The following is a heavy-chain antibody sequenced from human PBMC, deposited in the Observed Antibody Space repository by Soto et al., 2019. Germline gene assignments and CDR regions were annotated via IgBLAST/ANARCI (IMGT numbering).Heavy chain of an antibody. V-gene: IGHV3-13*04. CDR1: GFTFSSYA. CDR2: ISGTAGDT. J-gene: IGHJ5*02. CDR3: VKGSEYCSSTSCYYWFDP. Sequence: GGSLRLSCSASGFTFSSYAMHWVRQAPGKGLEEWAAISGTAGDTYYPGSVKGRFTISRENAKNSLYLQMNSLRAGDTAVYYCVKGSEYCSSTSCYYWFDPWGQGTLVTVSS. D-gene: IGHD2-2*01.